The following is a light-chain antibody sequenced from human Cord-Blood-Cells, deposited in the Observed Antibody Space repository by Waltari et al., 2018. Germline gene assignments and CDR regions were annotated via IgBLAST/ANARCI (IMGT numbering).Light chain of an antibody. CDR2: AAY. CDR3: QQSYSTPMYT. CDR1: QSISSY. V-gene: IGKV1-39*01. Sequence: DIQMTQSPSSLSASVGDRVTITCRASQSISSYLNWYQQKPGKAPKLLIYAAYSLQSGVPSRFSGSGSGTDFTLTINSLQPEDFATYYCQQSYSTPMYTFGQGTKLEIK. J-gene: IGKJ2*01.